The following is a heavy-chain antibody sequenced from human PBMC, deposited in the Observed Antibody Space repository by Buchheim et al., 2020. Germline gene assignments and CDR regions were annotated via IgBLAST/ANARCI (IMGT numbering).Heavy chain of an antibody. CDR3: TRSMAVAGYSFYYYGMDV. D-gene: IGHD6-19*01. J-gene: IGHJ6*02. CDR1: GFTSINHA. CDR2: ITGGGVTT. Sequence: EVQLLESGGDLVQPGGSLRLSCAGSGFTSINHALNWVRQAPGKGLEWVSSITGGGVTTYYADSVQGRFTISRDNSRRTLSLQMNSLGAEDTATYFCTRSMAVAGYSFYYYGMDVWGPGTT. V-gene: IGHV3-23*01.